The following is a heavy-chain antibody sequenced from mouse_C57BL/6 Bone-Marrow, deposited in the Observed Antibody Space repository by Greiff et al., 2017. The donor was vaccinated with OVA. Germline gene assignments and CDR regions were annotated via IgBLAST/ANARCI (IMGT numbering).Heavy chain of an antibody. V-gene: IGHV1-64*01. D-gene: IGHD1-1*01. J-gene: IGHJ3*01. CDR3: AKDGSSFAY. CDR2: INPNSGST. Sequence: QVQLQQPGAELVKPGASVKLSCKASGYTFTSYWMHWVKQRPGQGLEWIGMINPNSGSTNYNEKFKSKATLTVDKSSSTAYMQLSSLTAEDSAVYYCAKDGSSFAYWGQGTLVTVSA. CDR1: GYTFTSYW.